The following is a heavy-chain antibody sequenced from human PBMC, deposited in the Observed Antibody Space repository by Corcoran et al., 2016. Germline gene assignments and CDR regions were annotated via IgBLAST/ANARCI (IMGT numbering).Heavy chain of an antibody. J-gene: IGHJ6*02. CDR2: INPSGGST. Sequence: QVQLVQSGAEVKKPGASVKVSCKASRYTFTSYYMHWVRQAPGQGLEWMGIINPSGGSTSYAQKFQGRVTMTRDTSTSTVYMELSSLRSEDTAVYYCARDRQRLVPPYYYYYGMDVWGQGTTVTVSS. CDR3: ARDRQRLVPPYYYYYGMDV. CDR1: RYTFTSYY. V-gene: IGHV1-46*01. D-gene: IGHD6-13*01.